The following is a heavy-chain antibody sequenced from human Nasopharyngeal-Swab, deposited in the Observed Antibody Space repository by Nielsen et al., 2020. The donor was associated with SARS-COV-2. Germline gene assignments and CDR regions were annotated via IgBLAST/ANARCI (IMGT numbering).Heavy chain of an antibody. D-gene: IGHD4-17*01. Sequence: VRQMPGKGLERVAVISYDGSNKYYADSVKGRFTISRDNSKNTLYLQMNSLRAEDTAVYYCYGGYDAFDIWGQGTMVTVSS. CDR2: ISYDGSNK. CDR3: YGGYDAFDI. J-gene: IGHJ3*02. V-gene: IGHV3-30*03.